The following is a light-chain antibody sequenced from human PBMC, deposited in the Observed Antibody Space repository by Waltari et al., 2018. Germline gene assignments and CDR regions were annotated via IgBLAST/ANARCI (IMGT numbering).Light chain of an antibody. J-gene: IGKJ1*01. Sequence: EIIMTQSPATLSVSLGERATLPCRASQTVSSSVAGYTQKVGQAPRLLISGASTRATGVPARFSGSGSGTEFTLTISSLQSEDFAVYYCQQYHDWPPTFGQGTKVEIK. CDR3: QQYHDWPPT. V-gene: IGKV3-15*01. CDR2: GAS. CDR1: QTVSSS.